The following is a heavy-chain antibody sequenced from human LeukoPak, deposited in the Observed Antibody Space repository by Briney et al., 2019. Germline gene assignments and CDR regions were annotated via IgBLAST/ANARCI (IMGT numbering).Heavy chain of an antibody. CDR1: GGSISDYY. J-gene: IGHJ3*02. CDR2: SHSSGDT. V-gene: IGHV4-4*09. Sequence: SETLSLTCTFSGGSISDYYWGWIRQPPGKGLEWIGYSHSSGDTNYHSSLKSRVTISVDTSKNQFSLKLSSVTAADTAVYYCAREAYYYDSSGYWDAFDIWGQGTMVTVSS. D-gene: IGHD3-22*01. CDR3: AREAYYYDSSGYWDAFDI.